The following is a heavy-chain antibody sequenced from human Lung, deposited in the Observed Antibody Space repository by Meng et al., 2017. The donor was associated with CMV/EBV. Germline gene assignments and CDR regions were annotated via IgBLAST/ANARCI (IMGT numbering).Heavy chain of an antibody. J-gene: IGHJ5*02. CDR3: ARGSQQPDGWFDP. Sequence: SETLSLTCTVSGGSISSSSYYWGWIRQPPGKGLEWIGSIYYSGSTYYNPSLKSRVTISVDTSKNQFSLKLSSVTAADTAVYSCARGSQQPDGWFDPWGQGTLVTVSS. CDR2: IYYSGST. D-gene: IGHD6-13*01. V-gene: IGHV4-39*07. CDR1: GGSISSSSYY.